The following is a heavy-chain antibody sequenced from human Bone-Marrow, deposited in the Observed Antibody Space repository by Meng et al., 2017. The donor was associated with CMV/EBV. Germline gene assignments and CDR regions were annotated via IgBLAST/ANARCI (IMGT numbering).Heavy chain of an antibody. CDR2: IYSGGST. J-gene: IGHJ6*01. V-gene: IGHV3-53*01. Sequence: GGSLRLSCAASGFTVSSNYMSWVRQAPGNGLEWGSVIYSGGSTYYADPVRGRFTISRDNSKNTLYLQMNSPRAEDTAVYYCVRETWAGYCSSTSCAPPYYYYYGMDVWGQGTTVTVSS. D-gene: IGHD2-2*01. CDR3: VRETWAGYCSSTSCAPPYYYYYGMDV. CDR1: GFTVSSNY.